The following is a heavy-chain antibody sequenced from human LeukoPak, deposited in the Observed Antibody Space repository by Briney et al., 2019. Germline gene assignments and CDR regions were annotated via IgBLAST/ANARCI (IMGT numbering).Heavy chain of an antibody. Sequence: GGSLRLSCAASGFTFSTYEMTWVRQSPGKGLEWVSYISSSGSTIYYADSVKGRFTISRDNARNSLYLQMNSLRAEDTAVYYCAKLLGSWYYFDYWGQGALVTVSS. CDR1: GFTFSTYE. V-gene: IGHV3-48*03. D-gene: IGHD6-13*01. CDR3: AKLLGSWYYFDY. CDR2: ISSSGSTI. J-gene: IGHJ4*02.